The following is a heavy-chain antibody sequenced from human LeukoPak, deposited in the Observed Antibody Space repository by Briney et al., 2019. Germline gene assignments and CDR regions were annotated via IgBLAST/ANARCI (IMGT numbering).Heavy chain of an antibody. J-gene: IGHJ4*02. CDR2: ISSSSSYI. Sequence: PGGSLRLSCAASGFTVSSNYMSWVRQAPGKGLEWVSSISSSSSYIYYADSVKGRFTISRDNAKNSLYLQMNSLRAEDTAVYYCARDGITMRILEYWGQGTLVTVSS. D-gene: IGHD3-10*01. CDR1: GFTVSSNY. CDR3: ARDGITMRILEY. V-gene: IGHV3-21*01.